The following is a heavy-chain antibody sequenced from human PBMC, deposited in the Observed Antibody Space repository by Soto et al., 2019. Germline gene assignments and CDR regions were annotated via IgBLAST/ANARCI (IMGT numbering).Heavy chain of an antibody. Sequence: QLQQWGAGPLRPLETLSLTCGVSGGSFGGYYWAWIRQSPEKGLEWIGEINDRGSVNYNPSLKSRVSISVDPSKSHYSLTLRSGTAADTAIYYCARESHDILTGPPWVWYFDLWGRGTLVTVSS. D-gene: IGHD3-9*01. V-gene: IGHV4-34*02. CDR3: ARESHDILTGPPWVWYFDL. CDR2: INDRGSV. CDR1: GGSFGGYY. J-gene: IGHJ2*01.